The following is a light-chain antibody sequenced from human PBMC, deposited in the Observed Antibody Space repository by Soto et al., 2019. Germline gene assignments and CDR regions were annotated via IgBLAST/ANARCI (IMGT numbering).Light chain of an antibody. CDR1: SSNIGTNT. Sequence: QSVLTQPPSASGTPGQRVTISCSGSSSNIGTNTVIWYQQLPGAAPKLLIYGDNQRPSGVPDRFSGSKSGTSASLDISGLQSEDEADYYCAAWDVSLVVFGGGTQLTVL. V-gene: IGLV1-44*01. CDR2: GDN. J-gene: IGLJ2*01. CDR3: AAWDVSLVV.